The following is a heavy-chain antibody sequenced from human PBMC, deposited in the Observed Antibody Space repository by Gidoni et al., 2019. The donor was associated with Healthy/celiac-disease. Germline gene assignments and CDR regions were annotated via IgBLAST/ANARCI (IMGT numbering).Heavy chain of an antibody. J-gene: IGHJ3*02. CDR2: INPSGGST. CDR1: GYTFTSYY. CDR3: ASWGAYGGNSGAFDI. V-gene: IGHV1-46*01. Sequence: QVQLVQSGAEVKKPGASVKVSCKASGYTFTSYYMHWVRQAPGQGLEWMGIINPSGGSTSYAQKFQGRVTMTRDTSTSTVYMELSSLRSEDTAVYYCASWGAYGGNSGAFDIWGQGTMVTVSS. D-gene: IGHD4-17*01.